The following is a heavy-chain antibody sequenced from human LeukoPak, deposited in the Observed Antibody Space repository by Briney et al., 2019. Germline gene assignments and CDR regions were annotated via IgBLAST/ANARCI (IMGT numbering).Heavy chain of an antibody. CDR3: TALVGARG. V-gene: IGHV3-72*01. Sequence: GGSLRLSCAASGFTFSDHYMDWVRQAPGKGLEWVGRARNKANSYTTEYAASVKGRFTISRDDAKNSLYLQMNSLKTEDTAVYYCTALVGARGWGQGTLVTVSS. J-gene: IGHJ4*02. CDR2: ARNKANSYTT. D-gene: IGHD1-26*01. CDR1: GFTFSDHY.